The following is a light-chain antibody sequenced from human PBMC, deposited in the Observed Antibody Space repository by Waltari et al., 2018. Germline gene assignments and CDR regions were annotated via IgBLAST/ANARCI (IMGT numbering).Light chain of an antibody. CDR3: QQYYSTPYT. CDR1: QSVLYSSNNKNY. CDR2: WAS. Sequence: DIVMTQSPDSLAVSLGERATINCKSSQSVLYSSNNKNYLAWYPQRPGQPPMLLIYWASTRESGVPDRFSGSGSGTDFTLTISSLQAEDVAVYYCQQYYSTPYTFGQGTKLEIK. V-gene: IGKV4-1*01. J-gene: IGKJ2*01.